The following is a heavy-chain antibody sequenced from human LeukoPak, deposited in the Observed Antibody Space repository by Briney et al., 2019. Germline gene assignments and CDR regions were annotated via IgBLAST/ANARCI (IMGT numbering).Heavy chain of an antibody. J-gene: IGHJ3*02. CDR1: GFTFSSYG. D-gene: IGHD2-8*02. Sequence: GGSLRLSCAASGFTFSSYGMHWVRQAPGKGLEWVAVIWYDGSNKYYADSVKGRFTISRDDSKNTLYLRMNSLRAEDTAVYYCASEPSWSDAFDIWGQGTMVTVSS. CDR3: ASEPSWSDAFDI. CDR2: IWYDGSNK. V-gene: IGHV3-33*01.